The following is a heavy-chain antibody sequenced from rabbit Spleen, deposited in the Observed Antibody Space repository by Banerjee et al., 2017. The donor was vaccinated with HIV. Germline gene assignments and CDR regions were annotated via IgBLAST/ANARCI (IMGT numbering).Heavy chain of an antibody. Sequence: QEQLVESGGGLVQPEGSLTLTCTASGFSFSNKAVMCWVRQAPGKGLEWIGCSEVVFGRPRYASWVNGRFSVSRDIAQTTVDLLLNSLTAADTATYFCARSVAGWYFDVWGPGTLVTVS. CDR1: GFSFSNKA. CDR2: SEVVFGRP. D-gene: IGHD7-1*01. CDR3: ARSVAGWYFDV. J-gene: IGHJ6*01. V-gene: IGHV1S47*01.